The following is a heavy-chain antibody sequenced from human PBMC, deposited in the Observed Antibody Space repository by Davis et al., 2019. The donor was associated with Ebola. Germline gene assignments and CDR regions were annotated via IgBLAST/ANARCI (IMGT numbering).Heavy chain of an antibody. CDR2: IYYSGST. D-gene: IGHD1-20*01. Sequence: PSETLSLTCTVSGGSISSYSWTWIRQSPGKGLEYIGYIYYSGSTNYNPSLKSRVTISIDTSKNRFSLKLSFVTAADTAVYYCARGDNSVAAFDIWSHGTKVTVSS. CDR3: ARGDNSVAAFDI. CDR1: GGSISSYS. J-gene: IGHJ3*02. V-gene: IGHV4-59*01.